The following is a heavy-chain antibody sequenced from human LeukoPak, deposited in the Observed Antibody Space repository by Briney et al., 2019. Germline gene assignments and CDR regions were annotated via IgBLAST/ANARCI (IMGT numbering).Heavy chain of an antibody. CDR2: IYHSGST. D-gene: IGHD3-10*01. CDR1: GGSISSGGYS. J-gene: IGHJ4*02. V-gene: IGHV4-30-2*01. CDR3: ARGVLLWFGELESLDY. Sequence: SQTLSLTCAVSGGSISSGGYSWSWIRQPPGKGLEWIGYIYHSGSTYYNPSLKSRVTISVDRSKNQFSLKLSSVTAADTAVYYCARGVLLWFGELESLDYWGQGTLVTVSS.